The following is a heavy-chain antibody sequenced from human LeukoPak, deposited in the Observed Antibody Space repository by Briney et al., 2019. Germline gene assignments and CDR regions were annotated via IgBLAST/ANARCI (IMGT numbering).Heavy chain of an antibody. D-gene: IGHD5-24*01. J-gene: IGHJ4*02. V-gene: IGHV3-73*01. CDR2: IRSNANSYAA. CDR3: TRLMATTFDY. CDR1: GFTFSGSA. Sequence: GGSLRLSCAASGFTFSGSAMHWVRQASGKGLEWVGRIRSNANSYAAAYAASVKGRFTISRDDSKNTAYLRMNSLKTEDTAVYYCTRLMATTFDYWGQGALVTVSS.